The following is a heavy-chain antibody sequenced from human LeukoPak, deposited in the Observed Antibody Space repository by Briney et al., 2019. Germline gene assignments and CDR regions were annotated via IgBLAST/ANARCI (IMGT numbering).Heavy chain of an antibody. D-gene: IGHD2-15*01. CDR3: ARFGGSFPFSNWFDP. CDR1: GYTFTSYD. Sequence: ASVKVSCKASGYTFTSYDINWVRQATGQGLEWMGWMHPNSGNTGYAQKFQGRVTMTRNTSISTAYMELSSLRSEDTAVYYCARFGGSFPFSNWFDPWGQGTLVTVSS. J-gene: IGHJ5*02. CDR2: MHPNSGNT. V-gene: IGHV1-8*01.